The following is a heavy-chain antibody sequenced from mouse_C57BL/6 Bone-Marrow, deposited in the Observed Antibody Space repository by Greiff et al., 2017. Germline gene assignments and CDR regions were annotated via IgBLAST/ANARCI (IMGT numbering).Heavy chain of an antibody. Sequence: EVQVVESGPELVKPGDSVKISCKASGYSFTGYFMNWVMQSHGKSLEWIGRINPYNGDTFYNQKFKGKATLTVDKSSSTAHMELRSLTSEDSAVYYCARSITTVVAHFDYWGQGTTLTVSS. D-gene: IGHD1-1*01. J-gene: IGHJ2*01. CDR1: GYSFTGYF. V-gene: IGHV1-20*01. CDR2: INPYNGDT. CDR3: ARSITTVVAHFDY.